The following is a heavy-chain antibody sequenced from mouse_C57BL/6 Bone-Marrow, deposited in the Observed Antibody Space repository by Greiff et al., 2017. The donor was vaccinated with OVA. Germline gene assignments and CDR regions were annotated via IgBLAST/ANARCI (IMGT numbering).Heavy chain of an antibody. J-gene: IGHJ3*01. CDR3: ARWAGNYQAWFAY. Sequence: VQLQQSGTVLARPGASVKMSCKASGYTFTSYWMDWVKQRPGQGLEWIGNIYPSDSETHYNQKFKDKATLTVDKSSSTAYMQLSSLTSEDSAVYYCARWAGNYQAWFAYWGQGTLVTVSA. CDR2: IYPSDSET. V-gene: IGHV1-61*01. CDR1: GYTFTSYW. D-gene: IGHD2-1*01.